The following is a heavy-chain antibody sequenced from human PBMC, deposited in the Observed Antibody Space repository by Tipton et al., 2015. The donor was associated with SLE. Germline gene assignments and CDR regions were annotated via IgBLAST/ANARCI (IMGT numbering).Heavy chain of an antibody. CDR3: ARAPTISVAGTTDPFGMDV. Sequence: SLRLSCAASGFTFHNYWMHWVRQAPGKGLVWVSRLSTDGSVTTYAYSVKGRLTISRDNAKNMLYLQMRSLRVEDTGIYYCARAPTISVAGTTDPFGMDVWGPGTRVTVSS. J-gene: IGHJ6*02. V-gene: IGHV3-74*01. CDR2: LSTDGSVT. D-gene: IGHD6-19*01. CDR1: GFTFHNYW.